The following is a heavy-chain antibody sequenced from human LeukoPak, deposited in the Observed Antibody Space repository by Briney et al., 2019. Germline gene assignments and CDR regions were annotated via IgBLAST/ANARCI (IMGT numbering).Heavy chain of an antibody. D-gene: IGHD3-10*01. CDR3: ARVSRVRGVIITLIRRLEPNYYYYMDV. CDR2: ISSSSSYI. Sequence: GGSLRLSCAASGFTFSSYSMNWVRQAPGKGLEWVSSISSSSSYIYYADSVKGRFTISRDNAKNSLYLQMNSLRAEDTAVYYCARVSRVRGVIITLIRRLEPNYYYYMDVWGKGTTVTVSS. CDR1: GFTFSSYS. V-gene: IGHV3-21*01. J-gene: IGHJ6*03.